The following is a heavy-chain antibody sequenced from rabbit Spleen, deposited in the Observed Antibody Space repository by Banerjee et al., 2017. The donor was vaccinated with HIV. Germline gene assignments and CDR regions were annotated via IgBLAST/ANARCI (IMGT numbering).Heavy chain of an antibody. CDR3: ARGIDYAGYAGFGYVSIYYFNL. CDR1: GFSFSSSDY. D-gene: IGHD7-1*01. CDR2: IAGSSSGFT. J-gene: IGHJ4*01. Sequence: QSLEESGGGLVQPEGSLTLTCKASGFSFSSSDYICWVRQAPGKGLEWISCIAGSSSGFTYSATWATGRFTISKTSSTTVTLQLTSLTAADTATYFCARGIDYAGYAGFGYVSIYYFNLWGPGTLVTVS. V-gene: IGHV1S40*01.